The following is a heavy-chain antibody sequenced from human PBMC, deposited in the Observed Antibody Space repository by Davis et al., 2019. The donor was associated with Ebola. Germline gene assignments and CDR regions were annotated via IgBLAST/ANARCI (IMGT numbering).Heavy chain of an antibody. CDR1: GVSISGNNW. J-gene: IGHJ4*02. CDR3: TSYDS. Sequence: MPSETLSLTCAVSGVSISGNNWWSWVRQSPGKGLEWIGEIHHSGKTTYNPSLKSRVTISVDKSKNQFSLKMNPVTAADTAVYYCTSYDSWGQGAHVTVSS. D-gene: IGHD3-16*01. V-gene: IGHV4-4*02. CDR2: IHHSGKT.